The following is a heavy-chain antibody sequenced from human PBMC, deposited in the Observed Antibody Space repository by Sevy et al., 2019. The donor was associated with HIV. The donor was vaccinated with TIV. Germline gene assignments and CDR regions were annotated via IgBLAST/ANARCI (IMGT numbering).Heavy chain of an antibody. CDR2: ISSSTIDT. D-gene: IGHD6-13*01. CDR3: AKDRTYSLSWYYIGH. CDR1: GFTFVNYA. Sequence: GGSLRLSCALSGFTFVNYAMNWVRQAPGNGLEWVSSISSSTIDTTNADSVKGRFTMTRDNSQNTMYLEMNSLRAEDTAVYYCAKDRTYSLSWYYIGHWGQGTLVTVSS. J-gene: IGHJ4*02. V-gene: IGHV3-23*01.